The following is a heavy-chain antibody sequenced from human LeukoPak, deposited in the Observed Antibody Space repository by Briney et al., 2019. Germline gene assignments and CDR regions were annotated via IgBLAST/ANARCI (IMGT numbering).Heavy chain of an antibody. CDR2: ISSYNGNT. V-gene: IGHV1-18*01. J-gene: IGHJ3*02. CDR3: ARRVAVARGDAFDI. Sequence: ASVKVSCKASGYTFTSYGISRVRQPPGQGLEWMGWISSYNGNTNYAQKHQGKVTMSTDTSTGTAYMELRSLRSDDTAVYYCARRVAVARGDAFDIWGQGTMVTVSS. CDR1: GYTFTSYG. D-gene: IGHD6-19*01.